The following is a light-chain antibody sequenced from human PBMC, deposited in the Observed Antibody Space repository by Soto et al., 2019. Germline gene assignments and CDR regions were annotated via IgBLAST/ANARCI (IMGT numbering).Light chain of an antibody. CDR2: GAS. CDR3: QQYNNWPYT. V-gene: IGKV3-15*01. J-gene: IGKJ2*01. CDR1: QSVTIN. Sequence: EIVLTQSPGTLSLSPGERATLSCRASQSVTINIAWYQQKPGQAPRLLIHGASTRATDVPARFSGSGSGTEFTLTISSLQTEDFAVYYCQQYNNWPYTFGQGTKVDIK.